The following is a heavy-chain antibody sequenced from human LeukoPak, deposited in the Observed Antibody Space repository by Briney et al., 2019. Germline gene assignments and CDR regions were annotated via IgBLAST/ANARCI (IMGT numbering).Heavy chain of an antibody. D-gene: IGHD3-16*01. CDR1: GGSISSGSYY. Sequence: SETLSLTCTVSGGSISSGSYYWSWIRQPAGKGLEWIGRIYTSGSTNYNPSLKSRVTISVDTSKNQFSLKLSSVTAADTAVYYCAREAPLLGRNYYGMDVWGQGTTVTVSS. CDR2: IYTSGST. V-gene: IGHV4-61*02. J-gene: IGHJ6*02. CDR3: AREAPLLGRNYYGMDV.